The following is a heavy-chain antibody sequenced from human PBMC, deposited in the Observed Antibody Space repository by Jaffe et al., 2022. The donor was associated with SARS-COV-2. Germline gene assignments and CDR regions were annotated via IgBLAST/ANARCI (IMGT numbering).Heavy chain of an antibody. CDR2: TYYASNRWYN. J-gene: IGHJ3*01. Sequence: QVQLQQSGPGLVKPSQTLSLTCVISGDSVSRNSAAWNWLRQSPSRGLEWLGRTYYASNRWYNDYAVSVKSRITINADTSKNQFSLQLNSVTPEDTAVYYCARAAPALDVWGRETMITVSS. CDR3: ARAAPALDV. V-gene: IGHV6-1*01. CDR1: GDSVSRNSAA.